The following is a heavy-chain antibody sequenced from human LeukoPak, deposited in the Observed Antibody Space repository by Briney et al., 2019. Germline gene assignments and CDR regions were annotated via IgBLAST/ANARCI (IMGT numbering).Heavy chain of an antibody. CDR1: GFTFGDYA. J-gene: IGHJ4*02. D-gene: IGHD3-10*01. V-gene: IGHV3-9*01. CDR2: ISWNTDNR. Sequence: GGSLRLSCAASGFTFGDYAMHWVRQAPGKGLEWVSAISWNTDNRAYADSVKGRFTISRDNAKNSLYLQMNSLRAEDTALYYCAKGYGAYFGSGNYYCIDYWGQGNLVTVSS. CDR3: AKGYGAYFGSGNYYCIDY.